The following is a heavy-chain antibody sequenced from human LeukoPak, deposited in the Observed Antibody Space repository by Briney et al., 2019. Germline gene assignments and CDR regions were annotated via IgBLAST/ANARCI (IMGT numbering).Heavy chain of an antibody. Sequence: GGSLRLSCAASGFTVSSNYMSWVRQAPGKGLEWVSVIYSGGSTYYADSVKGRFTITRDNSKNTLYLQMNSLRAEDTAVYYCAREVGFVVVTAIRTAAFDYWGQGTLVTVSS. CDR1: GFTVSSNY. D-gene: IGHD2-21*02. J-gene: IGHJ4*02. CDR3: AREVGFVVVTAIRTAAFDY. V-gene: IGHV3-66*01. CDR2: IYSGGST.